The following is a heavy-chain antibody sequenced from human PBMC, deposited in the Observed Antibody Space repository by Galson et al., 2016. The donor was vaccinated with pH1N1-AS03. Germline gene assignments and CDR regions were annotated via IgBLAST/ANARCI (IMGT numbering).Heavy chain of an antibody. CDR1: GSSVISGYY. CDR3: VRDNIPAGASDY. Sequence: ETLSLTCGVSGSSVISGYYWGWIRQPPGKGLEWIGSVYHGGSKYYSPSLKSRVTISLDTSNNQVSLNPNTVTAADTAVYFRVRDNIPAGASDYWGPGTLVTVSS. CDR2: VYHGGSK. V-gene: IGHV4-38-2*02. D-gene: IGHD6-19*01. J-gene: IGHJ4*02.